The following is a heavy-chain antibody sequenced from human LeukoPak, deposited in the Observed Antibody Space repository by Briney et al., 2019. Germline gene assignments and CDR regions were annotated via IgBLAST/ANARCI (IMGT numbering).Heavy chain of an antibody. Sequence: GGSLRLSCAASGFTFSSYSMNWVRQAPGEGLEWASSISSSSSYIYYADSVKGRFTISRDNAKNSLYLQMNSLRAEDTAVYYCARAAIYDSSGWDAFDIWGQGTMVTVSS. D-gene: IGHD3-22*01. CDR3: ARAAIYDSSGWDAFDI. J-gene: IGHJ3*02. V-gene: IGHV3-21*01. CDR2: ISSSSSYI. CDR1: GFTFSSYS.